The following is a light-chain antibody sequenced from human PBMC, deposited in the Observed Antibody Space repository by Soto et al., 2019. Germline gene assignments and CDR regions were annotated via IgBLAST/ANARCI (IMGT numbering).Light chain of an antibody. CDR2: EVT. J-gene: IGLJ1*01. Sequence: QSVLTQPASVSGSPRQSITISCTGTNSDVGSYNLVSWFQQHPGKAPKLVIYEVTKRPSGVSDRFSGSKSGNTASLTISGLQAEDEADYYCQSYDSTLSARYVFGTGTKVTVL. CDR3: QSYDSTLSARYV. V-gene: IGLV2-23*02. CDR1: NSDVGSYNL.